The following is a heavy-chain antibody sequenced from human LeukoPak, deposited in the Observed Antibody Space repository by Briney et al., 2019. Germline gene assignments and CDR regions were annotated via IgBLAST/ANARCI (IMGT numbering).Heavy chain of an antibody. CDR2: ISAYNGNT. V-gene: IGHV1-18*01. CDR3: ARGQEYDYVWGSYRYPPDY. Sequence: ASVKVSCKASGYTFTSYGISCVRQAPGQGLEWMGWISAYNGNTNYAQKLQGRVTMTTDTSTSTAYMELRSLRSDDTAVYYCARGQEYDYVWGSYRYPPDYWGQGTLVTVSS. CDR1: GYTFTSYG. J-gene: IGHJ4*02. D-gene: IGHD3-16*02.